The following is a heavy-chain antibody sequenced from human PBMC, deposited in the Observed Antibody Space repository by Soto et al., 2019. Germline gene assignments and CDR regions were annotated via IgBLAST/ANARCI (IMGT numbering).Heavy chain of an antibody. Sequence: SETLSLTCAVYGGSFSGYYWSWILQPPGKGLEWIGEINHSGSTNYNPSLKSRVTISVDTSKNQFSLKLSSVTAADTAVYYCARGLEGWGVVVVAAMKLRYYGMDVWGQGTTVTVSS. CDR2: INHSGST. D-gene: IGHD2-15*01. V-gene: IGHV4-34*01. CDR1: GGSFSGYY. J-gene: IGHJ6*02. CDR3: ARGLEGWGVVVVAAMKLRYYGMDV.